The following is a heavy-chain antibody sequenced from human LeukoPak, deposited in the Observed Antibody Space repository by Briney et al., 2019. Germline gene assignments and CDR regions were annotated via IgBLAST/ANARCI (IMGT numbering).Heavy chain of an antibody. J-gene: IGHJ4*02. CDR2: ISHDGGEK. V-gene: IGHV3-30*18. Sequence: GGSLRLSCAGSGFIFSNEGMHWVRQAPGKGLEWVAGISHDGGEKYYADFVKGRFSVSRDNSKNKVYLQMKNLRGEDTAVYYCAKDLKGYEEHWGQGTLVTVSS. CDR1: GFIFSNEG. D-gene: IGHD5-12*01. CDR3: AKDLKGYEEH.